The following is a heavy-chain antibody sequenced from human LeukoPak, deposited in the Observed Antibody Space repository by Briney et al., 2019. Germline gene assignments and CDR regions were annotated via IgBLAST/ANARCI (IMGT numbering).Heavy chain of an antibody. V-gene: IGHV3-7*01. CDR1: GVTFTNSW. Sequence: PGGSLRLSCAASGVTFTNSWMAWVRQAPGKGQEWVANIKQDGSTKHYADSLKGRFTISRDNPKNSLYLQMNNLRADDTAVYYCTRDTDGSLDYWGQGILFTVAS. CDR2: IKQDGSTK. CDR3: TRDTDGSLDY. D-gene: IGHD1-26*01. J-gene: IGHJ4*02.